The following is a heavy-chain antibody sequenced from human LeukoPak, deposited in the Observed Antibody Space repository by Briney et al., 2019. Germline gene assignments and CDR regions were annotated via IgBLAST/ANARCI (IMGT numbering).Heavy chain of an antibody. CDR2: IIPIFGTT. Sequence: SVKVSCKASGGTFSSYAISWVRQAPGQGLEWMGGIIPIFGTTNYAQKFQGRVTITADESTSTAYMELSSLRSEDTAVYHCARDGRYSSYITYYHYYYMDVWGKGTTVTVSS. J-gene: IGHJ6*03. D-gene: IGHD6-6*01. CDR1: GGTFSSYA. CDR3: ARDGRYSSYITYYHYYYMDV. V-gene: IGHV1-69*13.